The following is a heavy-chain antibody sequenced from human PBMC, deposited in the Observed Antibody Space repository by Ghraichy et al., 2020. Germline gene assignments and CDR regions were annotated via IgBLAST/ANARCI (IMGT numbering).Heavy chain of an antibody. D-gene: IGHD1-1*01. CDR2: IYYSGST. Sequence: SETLSLTCTVSGGSISSYYWSWIRQPPGKGLEWIGYIYYSGSTNYNPSLKSRVTISVDTSKNQFSLKLSSVTAAEPAVYYCARFIRGYNWNDGSYNCFDPWGQGTLVTVSS. J-gene: IGHJ5*02. V-gene: IGHV4-59*01. CDR1: GGSISSYY. CDR3: ARFIRGYNWNDGSYNCFDP.